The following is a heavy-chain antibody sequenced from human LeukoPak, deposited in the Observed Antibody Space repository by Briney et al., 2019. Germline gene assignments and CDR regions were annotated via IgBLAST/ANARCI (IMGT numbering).Heavy chain of an antibody. CDR2: IDPKSGGT. Sequence: GAAVQVSCKASGYTFIDYFIHWLRQAPGRGPEGMGGIDPKSGGTRYAQKIQGRFTVTSDTALSTAYMELSRLRSDDTAIFYCARTPPMEYYGLDVWGQGNPVSVS. D-gene: IGHD3-10*01. CDR1: GYTFIDYF. V-gene: IGHV1-2*02. CDR3: ARTPPMEYYGLDV. J-gene: IGHJ6*02.